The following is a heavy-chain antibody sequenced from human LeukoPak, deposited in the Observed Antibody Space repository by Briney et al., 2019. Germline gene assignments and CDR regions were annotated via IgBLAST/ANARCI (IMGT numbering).Heavy chain of an antibody. D-gene: IGHD2-15*01. CDR1: DGSISSGGYS. J-gene: IGHJ4*02. V-gene: IGHV4-30-2*01. Sequence: SETLSLTCAVSDGSISSGGYSWSWIRQPPGKDLEWIGYIYHSGSTNYNPSLKSRVTISVDTSKNQFSLKLSSVTAADTAVYYCARGIGGGNKTNFDYWGQGTLVTVSS. CDR3: ARGIGGGNKTNFDY. CDR2: IYHSGST.